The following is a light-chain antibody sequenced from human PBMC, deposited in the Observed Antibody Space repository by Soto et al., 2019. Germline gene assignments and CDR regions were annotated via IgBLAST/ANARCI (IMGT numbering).Light chain of an antibody. V-gene: IGKV3-20*01. CDR1: QRITNSF. Sequence: EIVLTQSPVTLSLSPGERATLSCRASQRITNSFLAWFQQKPGLAPRLLIYGASTRASGIPDRFSGSGSGTDFVLTISRLEPEDFAVYYCQQYGRSPFTFGQGTRLKIK. CDR3: QQYGRSPFT. J-gene: IGKJ2*01. CDR2: GAS.